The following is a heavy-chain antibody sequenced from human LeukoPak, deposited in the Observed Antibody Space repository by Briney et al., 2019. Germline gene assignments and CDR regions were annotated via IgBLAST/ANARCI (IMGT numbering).Heavy chain of an antibody. D-gene: IGHD4-17*01. CDR2: IIPIFGTA. V-gene: IGHV1-69*05. CDR3: AGDRQTYGDYDP. CDR1: GGTFSSYA. J-gene: IGHJ5*02. Sequence: ASVKVSCKASGGTFSSYAISWVRQAPGQGLEWMGRIIPIFGTANYAQKFQGRVTITTDESTSTAYMELSSLRSEDTAVYYCAGDRQTYGDYDPWGQGTLVTVSS.